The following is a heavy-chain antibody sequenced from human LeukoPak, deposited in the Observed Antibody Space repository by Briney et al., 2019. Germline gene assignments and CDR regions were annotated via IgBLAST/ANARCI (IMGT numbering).Heavy chain of an antibody. J-gene: IGHJ4*02. V-gene: IGHV1-2*02. D-gene: IGHD3-9*01. CDR3: ATGRSIRYFDY. CDR2: INPNSGGT. CDR1: GYTFTGYY. Sequence: ASVKVSCKASGYTFTGYYMHWVRQAPGQGLEWMGWINPNSGGTNYAQKFQGRVTISVDTSKSQFSLKLSSATAADTAVYYCATGRSIRYFDYWGQGTLLTVSS.